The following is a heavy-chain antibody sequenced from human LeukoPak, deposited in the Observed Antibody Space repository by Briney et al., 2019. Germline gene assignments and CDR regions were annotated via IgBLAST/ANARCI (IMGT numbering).Heavy chain of an antibody. CDR1: GGTFSSYA. Sequence: ASVKVSCKASGGTFSSYATSWVRQAPGQGLEWMGGIIPIFGTANYAQKFQGRVTITADKSTSTAYMELSSLRSEDTAVYYCATAATFTDYYYYMDVWGKGTTVTVSS. J-gene: IGHJ6*03. D-gene: IGHD2-15*01. CDR3: ATAATFTDYYYYMDV. CDR2: IIPIFGTA. V-gene: IGHV1-69*06.